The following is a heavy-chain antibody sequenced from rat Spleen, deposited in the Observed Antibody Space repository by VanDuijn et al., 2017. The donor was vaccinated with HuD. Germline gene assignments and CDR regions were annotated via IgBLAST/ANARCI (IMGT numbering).Heavy chain of an antibody. CDR3: AKSRFYYYDGGYYCFNY. D-gene: IGHD1-12*02. CDR1: GFTFRNYD. CDR2: ISYDGSGT. Sequence: EVQLVESGGGLVQPGRSMKLSCAASGFTFRNYDMAWVRQAPTKGLEWVASISYDGSGTYYQNSVKGRFTISRDNAKSTLFLQMDSLRSEDTATYYCAKSRFYYYDGGYYCFNYWGLGVMVTVSS. V-gene: IGHV5-25*01. J-gene: IGHJ2*01.